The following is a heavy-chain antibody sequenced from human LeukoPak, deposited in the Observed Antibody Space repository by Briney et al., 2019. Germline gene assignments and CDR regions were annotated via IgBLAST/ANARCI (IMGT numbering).Heavy chain of an antibody. CDR2: IYGGDST. CDR1: GLTVSRNS. D-gene: IGHD1-14*01. J-gene: IGHJ3*02. CDR3: ATDHRNLDAFDI. V-gene: IGHV3-66*01. Sequence: GGSLRLSCAVSGLTVSRNSMNWVRQAPGKGLEWVSVIYGGDSTYYADSVKGRFTISSDTSKNTVYLQMNSLRAEDTAVYYCATDHRNLDAFDIWGQGTMLTVSS.